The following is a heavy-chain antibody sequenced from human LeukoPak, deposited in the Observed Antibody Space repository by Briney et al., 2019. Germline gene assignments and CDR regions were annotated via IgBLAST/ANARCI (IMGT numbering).Heavy chain of an antibody. J-gene: IGHJ6*03. V-gene: IGHV3-21*01. D-gene: IGHD1-7*01. CDR1: GFIFSDYS. Sequence: GGSLRPSCAASGFIFSDYSLIWVRQAPGKGLEWVSSISSSSSYIYYADSVKGRFTISRDNAKNSLYLQMNSLRAEDTAVYYCARDGTTFHYYMDVWGKGTTVTVSS. CDR2: ISSSSSYI. CDR3: ARDGTTFHYYMDV.